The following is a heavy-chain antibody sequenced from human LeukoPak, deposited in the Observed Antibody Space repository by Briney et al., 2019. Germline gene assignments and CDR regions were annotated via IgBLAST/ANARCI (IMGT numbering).Heavy chain of an antibody. J-gene: IGHJ4*02. CDR2: INHSGST. D-gene: IGHD2/OR15-2a*01. CDR3: ARGVLFDY. V-gene: IGHV4-34*01. Sequence: PSETLSLTCAVYGGSFSGYYWSWIRQPPGKGLEWIGEINHSGSTNFNPSLKSRVTILVDTSKNQFSLKLSSVTAADTAMYSCARGVLFDYWGQGTLVTVSS. CDR1: GGSFSGYY.